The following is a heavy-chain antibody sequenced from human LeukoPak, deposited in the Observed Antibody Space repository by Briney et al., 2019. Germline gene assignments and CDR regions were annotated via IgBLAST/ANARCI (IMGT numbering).Heavy chain of an antibody. V-gene: IGHV1-18*01. J-gene: IGHJ4*02. D-gene: IGHD6-13*01. CDR3: ARDPGAYSSSWYGVMGY. CDR1: GYTFTSYG. Sequence: ASVKVSCKASGYTFTSYGISWVRQAPGQELEWMGWISAYNGNTNYAQKLQGRVTMTTDTSTSTAYMELRSLRSDDTAVYYCARDPGAYSSSWYGVMGYWGQGTLVTVSS. CDR2: ISAYNGNT.